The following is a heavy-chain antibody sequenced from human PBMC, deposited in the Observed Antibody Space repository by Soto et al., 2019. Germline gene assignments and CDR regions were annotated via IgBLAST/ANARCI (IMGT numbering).Heavy chain of an antibody. D-gene: IGHD1-26*01. Sequence: SETLSLTCTVSGGSISSSSYYWGWIRQPPGKGLEWIGSIYYSGSTYYNPSLKSRVTISVDTSKNQFSLKLSSVTAADTAVYYCAGGGVGATGFYYYYGMDVWGQGTTVTVSS. V-gene: IGHV4-39*01. J-gene: IGHJ6*02. CDR2: IYYSGST. CDR3: AGGGVGATGFYYYYGMDV. CDR1: GGSISSSSYY.